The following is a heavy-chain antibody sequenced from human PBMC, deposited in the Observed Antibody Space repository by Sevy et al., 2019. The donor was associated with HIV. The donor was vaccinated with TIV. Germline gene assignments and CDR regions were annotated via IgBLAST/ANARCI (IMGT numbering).Heavy chain of an antibody. Sequence: ASVKVSCKASGGTFSSYAISWVRQALGQGLEWMGGIIPIFGTANYAQKFQGRVTITADESTSTAYMELSSLRSEDTAVYYCARGTEWFGESTLDAFDIWGQGTMVTVSS. CDR2: IIPIFGTA. V-gene: IGHV1-69*13. CDR1: GGTFSSYA. J-gene: IGHJ3*02. CDR3: ARGTEWFGESTLDAFDI. D-gene: IGHD3-10*01.